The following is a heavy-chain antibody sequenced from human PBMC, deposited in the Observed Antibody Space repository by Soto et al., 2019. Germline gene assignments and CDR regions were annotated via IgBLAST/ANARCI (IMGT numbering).Heavy chain of an antibody. Sequence: ASVKVSCKASGYTFTSCGISWVRQARGQGLEWMGWISAYNGNTNYAQKLQGRVTMTTDTSTSTAYMELRSLRSDDTAVYYCARDGYSSGWTTLSVYYYYGMDVWGQGTTVTVSS. V-gene: IGHV1-18*04. CDR1: GYTFTSCG. CDR2: ISAYNGNT. D-gene: IGHD6-19*01. CDR3: ARDGYSSGWTTLSVYYYYGMDV. J-gene: IGHJ6*02.